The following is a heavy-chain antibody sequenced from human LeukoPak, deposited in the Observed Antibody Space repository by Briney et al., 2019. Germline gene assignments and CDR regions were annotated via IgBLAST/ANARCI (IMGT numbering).Heavy chain of an antibody. V-gene: IGHV1-24*01. CDR2: IYHEEGET. CDR3: APDPGTYSSSWSYFHY. CDR1: GYTLTELS. D-gene: IGHD6-13*01. Sequence: ASVTVSCKVSGYTLTELSMHWVRQAPGKGLEWMGGIYHEEGETIYAQKMQGRVTMTLATSTDTASMELNSLRSDDPAVYYCAPDPGTYSSSWSYFHYWGQGTLVTVSS. J-gene: IGHJ4*02.